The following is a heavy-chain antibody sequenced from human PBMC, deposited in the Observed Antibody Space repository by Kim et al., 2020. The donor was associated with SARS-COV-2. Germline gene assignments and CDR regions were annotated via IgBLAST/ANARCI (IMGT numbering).Heavy chain of an antibody. CDR2: T. D-gene: IGHD1-7*01. CDR3: ARAPVGTSQFDD. Sequence: TKYNPALTNRVAISVETSKNQFSLELTSVTAANTAVYHCARAPVGTSQFDDWGRGTLVTVSS. V-gene: IGHV4-59*01. J-gene: IGHJ4*02.